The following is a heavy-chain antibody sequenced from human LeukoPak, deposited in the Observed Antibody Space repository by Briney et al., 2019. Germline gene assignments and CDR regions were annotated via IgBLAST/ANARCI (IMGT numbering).Heavy chain of an antibody. CDR1: GFSLSTSGMC. CDR3: ARISRYYGSWSYSHFDY. Sequence: SGPTLVNPTQTLTLTCTFSGFSLSTSGMCVSWIRQPPGKALEWLALIDWDDDKYYSTSLKTRLTISKDTSKNQVVLTMTNMDPVDTATYYCARISRYYGSWSYSHFDYWGQGTLVTVSS. V-gene: IGHV2-70*01. J-gene: IGHJ4*02. CDR2: IDWDDDK. D-gene: IGHD3-10*01.